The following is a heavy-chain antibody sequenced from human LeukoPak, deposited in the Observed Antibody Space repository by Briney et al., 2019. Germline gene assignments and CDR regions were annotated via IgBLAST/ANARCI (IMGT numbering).Heavy chain of an antibody. CDR3: AENIGGFDY. Sequence: HPGGSLRLSCEASGFSFSSYGMSWVRQAPGEGLEWVSGFSASDGSRYYADSVKGRFTISRDNSKNTLYLQMNSLRAEDTAVYYCAENIGGFDYWGQGTLVTVSS. CDR2: FSASDGSR. D-gene: IGHD4-23*01. CDR1: GFSFSSYG. V-gene: IGHV3-23*01. J-gene: IGHJ4*02.